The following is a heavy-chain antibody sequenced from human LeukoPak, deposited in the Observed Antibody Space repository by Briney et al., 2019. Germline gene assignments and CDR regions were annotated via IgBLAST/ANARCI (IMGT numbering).Heavy chain of an antibody. D-gene: IGHD3-16*01. CDR3: AKWPEGAMDYFDY. V-gene: IGHV3-23*01. CDR1: GFTVSSNY. Sequence: AGGSLRLSCAASGFTVSSNYMSWVRQAPGKGLEWVSAISGDGTRTYYADSVKGRFTISRDNSKNTLYLEMSSLRVDDTAKYYCAKWPEGAMDYFDYWGQGTLVTVSS. CDR2: ISGDGTRT. J-gene: IGHJ4*02.